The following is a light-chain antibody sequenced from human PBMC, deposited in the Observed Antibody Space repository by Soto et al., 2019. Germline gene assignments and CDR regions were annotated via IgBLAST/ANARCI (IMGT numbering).Light chain of an antibody. CDR3: AAWDDSLNGYVV. Sequence: QLVLTQPPSVSGTPGQRVTISCSGSSSNIGTNTVNWYQQLPGTAPKVLIYSNHQRPSGVPDRFSGSRSGTSASLAISGLQSEDEAAYYCAAWDDSLNGYVVFGGGTKLTVL. CDR2: SNH. V-gene: IGLV1-44*01. CDR1: SSNIGTNT. J-gene: IGLJ2*01.